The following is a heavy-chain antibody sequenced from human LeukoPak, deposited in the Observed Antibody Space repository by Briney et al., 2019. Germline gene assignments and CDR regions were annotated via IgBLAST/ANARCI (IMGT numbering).Heavy chain of an antibody. V-gene: IGHV5-51*01. J-gene: IGHJ4*02. Sequence: PGGSLRLSCAASGFTFTSYWIGWVRQMPGKGREWVGIIYPGDSETRYSPSVQGQVTISVDRSISTAYLQWSSLKASDTAIYYCAKIDRQYCSRSSCYALDFWGEGTQVTVSS. CDR1: GFTFTSYW. D-gene: IGHD2-2*01. CDR2: IYPGDSET. CDR3: AKIDRQYCSRSSCYALDF.